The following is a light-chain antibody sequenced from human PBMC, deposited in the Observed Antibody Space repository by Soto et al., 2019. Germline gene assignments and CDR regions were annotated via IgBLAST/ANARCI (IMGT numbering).Light chain of an antibody. CDR3: LQHNSYPWT. J-gene: IGKJ1*01. V-gene: IGKV1-17*03. CDR1: QGISNY. Sequence: DIQMTQSPSSMSAAVGDTVTITFRASQGISNYLAWFQQKPGKVPKRLIYAASSLQSGVPSRFSGSGSATEFTLTISSLQHDDFATYYCLQHNSYPWTFGQGTKVDIK. CDR2: AAS.